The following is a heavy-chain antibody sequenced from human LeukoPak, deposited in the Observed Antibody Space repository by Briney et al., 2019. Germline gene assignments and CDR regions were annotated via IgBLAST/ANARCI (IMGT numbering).Heavy chain of an antibody. Sequence: QPGGSLRPSRAPSGFTIGGEWMTWARQAPGKGLEWVANIKQDGSEKYYMDSVQGRFTISRDHASKSLYLQMHSLRAEDTAVYFCARDCFADNIYWGQGILVTVSS. CDR3: ARDCFADNIY. V-gene: IGHV3-7*01. J-gene: IGHJ4*02. D-gene: IGHD2-21*01. CDR1: GFTIGGEW. CDR2: IKQDGSEK.